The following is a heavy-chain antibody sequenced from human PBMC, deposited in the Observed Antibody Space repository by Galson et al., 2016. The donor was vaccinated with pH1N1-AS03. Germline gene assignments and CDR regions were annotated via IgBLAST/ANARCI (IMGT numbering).Heavy chain of an antibody. D-gene: IGHD3-3*01. J-gene: IGHJ6*02. CDR1: GDSISSSDYY. Sequence: TLSLTCTVSGDSISSSDYYWSWVRQPAGKGLEWIGRIYTSGSTNYNPSLKSRVTILVYTSKNQFSLNLSSVTAADTAVYYCARDPEKYDFWSGYLRGMDVWGQGTTVTVSS. CDR3: ARDPEKYDFWSGYLRGMDV. V-gene: IGHV4-61*02. CDR2: IYTSGST.